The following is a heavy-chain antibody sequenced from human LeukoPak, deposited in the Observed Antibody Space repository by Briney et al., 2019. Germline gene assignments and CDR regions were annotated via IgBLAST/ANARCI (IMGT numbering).Heavy chain of an antibody. V-gene: IGHV1-3*01. CDR2: INAGNGNT. J-gene: IGHJ4*02. CDR3: ATHSLVVAFDY. CDR1: GYTFTSYA. D-gene: IGHD2-2*01. Sequence: ASVKVSCKASGYTFTSYAMHWVRQAPGQRLEWMGWINAGNGNTKYSQKFQGRVTITADTSTDTAYMELSSLRSEDTAVYYCATHSLVVAFDYWGQGTLVTVSS.